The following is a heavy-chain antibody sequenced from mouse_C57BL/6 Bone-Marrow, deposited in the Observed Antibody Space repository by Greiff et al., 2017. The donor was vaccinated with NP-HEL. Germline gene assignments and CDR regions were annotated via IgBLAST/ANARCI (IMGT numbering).Heavy chain of an antibody. V-gene: IGHV14-2*01. CDR2: IDPEGGET. Sequence: VQLQQSGAELVKPGASVKLSCTASGFNIKGYYMPWVKQRTEQGLEWIGRIDPEGGETNYAPKFQGKATITADTSSNTAYLQLSSLTSEDTAVEYCARESIGRAMDYWGQGTSVTVSS. D-gene: IGHD2-10*02. CDR1: GFNIKGYY. CDR3: ARESIGRAMDY. J-gene: IGHJ4*01.